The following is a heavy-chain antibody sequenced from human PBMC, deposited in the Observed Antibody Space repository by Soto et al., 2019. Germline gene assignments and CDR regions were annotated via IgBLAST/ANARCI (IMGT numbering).Heavy chain of an antibody. V-gene: IGHV4-59*01. CDR1: GGSISSYY. J-gene: IGHJ4*02. CDR3: ARAGNMAILDY. D-gene: IGHD3-3*02. Sequence: QVQLQESGPGLVKPSETLSLTCTFSGGSISSYYWSWIRQPPGKGLEWIGYIYYSGSTNYNPSLKSRVTISVDTAKNQFSLKLSSVTAADTAVYYCARAGNMAILDYWGQGTLVTVSS. CDR2: IYYSGST.